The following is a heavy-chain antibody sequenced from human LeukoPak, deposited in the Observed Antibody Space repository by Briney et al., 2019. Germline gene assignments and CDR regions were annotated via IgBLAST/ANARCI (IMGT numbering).Heavy chain of an antibody. CDR3: TKSSGSYSFDY. CDR2: IKSKANNYAT. V-gene: IGHV3-73*01. CDR1: GFTFSGSA. J-gene: IGHJ4*02. Sequence: GGSLRLSCAASGFTFSGSAMHWVRQASGQGLEWVGRIKSKANNYATVYAASVKGRFTISRDASKNTAYLQMNSLKTEDTAVYYCTKSSGSYSFDYWGQGTLVTVSS. D-gene: IGHD1-26*01.